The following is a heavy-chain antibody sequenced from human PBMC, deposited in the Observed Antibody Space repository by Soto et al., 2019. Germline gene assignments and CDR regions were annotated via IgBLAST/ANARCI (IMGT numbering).Heavy chain of an antibody. V-gene: IGHV4-34*01. CDR1: GGSFSGYY. J-gene: IGHJ3*01. CDR2: VKHSGNI. D-gene: IGHD3-3*01. CDR3: ARGSHFDFSSGYADSFDG. Sequence: PSETLSLTCAVYGGSFSGYYWGWFRQPPGKGLERIGEVKHSGNINYNPSLKTRLTVSVDTSQNQFSLKLSSMTAAYTAMYYCARGSHFDFSSGYADSFDGWGQVTRSTVAS.